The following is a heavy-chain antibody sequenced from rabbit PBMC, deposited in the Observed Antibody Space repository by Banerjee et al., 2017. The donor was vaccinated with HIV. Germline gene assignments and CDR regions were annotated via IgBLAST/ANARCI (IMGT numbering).Heavy chain of an antibody. CDR1: GFDFSSYG. CDR2: IDPVFDTT. D-gene: IGHD3-3*01. J-gene: IGHJ4*01. Sequence: QEQLVESGGGLVQPGGSLKLSCKASGFDFSSYGVSWVRQAPGKGLEWIGYIDPVFDTTYYASWVNGRFTISLDNAQNTVFLQMTSLTAADTATYFRARSLVWGYFTLWGQGTLVTVS. V-gene: IGHV1S47*01. CDR3: ARSLVWGYFTL.